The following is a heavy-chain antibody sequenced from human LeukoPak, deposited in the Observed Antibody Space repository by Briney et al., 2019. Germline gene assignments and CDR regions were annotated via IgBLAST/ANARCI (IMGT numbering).Heavy chain of an antibody. Sequence: GGSLRLSCTASGFTFSSYWMSWVRQVPRKRLEWVANIKQDGSDKYYVDSVKGRFTIFRDNAKSSLYLQMNSLRAEDTAVYYCAKDGSRPFRFLEWLSEFYFDYWGQGTLVTVSS. J-gene: IGHJ4*02. D-gene: IGHD3-3*01. CDR2: IKQDGSDK. V-gene: IGHV3-7*03. CDR1: GFTFSSYW. CDR3: AKDGSRPFRFLEWLSEFYFDY.